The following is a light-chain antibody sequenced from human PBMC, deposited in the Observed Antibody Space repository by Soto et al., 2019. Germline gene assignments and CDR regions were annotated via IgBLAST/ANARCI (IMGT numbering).Light chain of an antibody. Sequence: QTVVTQPPSASGNPGQRVTISCSGTNSNIGDNTVNWYQQLPGMAPKLLIYNNDQRPSGVPDRFSGSKSGTSASLTVSGLRSEDEAHYYCAAWEDSLHARVFGGGTKVTVL. CDR2: NND. CDR3: AAWEDSLHARV. J-gene: IGLJ3*02. V-gene: IGLV1-44*01. CDR1: NSNIGDNT.